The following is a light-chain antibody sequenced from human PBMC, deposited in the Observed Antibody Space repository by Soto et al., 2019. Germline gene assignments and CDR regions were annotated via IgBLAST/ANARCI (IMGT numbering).Light chain of an antibody. CDR3: QQHDQGWT. CDR2: GAS. CDR1: QSVSTK. Sequence: EMVMTQSPATLSVSLGERATLSCRASQSVSTKLVWYQQKPGQAPRLLIYGASTRATGIPARFSGSESETQLTLTISSLQSEDFAVYYCQQHDQGWTFGQGTKVEIK. J-gene: IGKJ1*01. V-gene: IGKV3-15*01.